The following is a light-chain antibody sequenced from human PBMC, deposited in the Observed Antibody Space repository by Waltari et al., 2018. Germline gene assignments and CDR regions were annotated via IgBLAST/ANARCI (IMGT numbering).Light chain of an antibody. CDR1: SSNIGSNY. CDR2: RDN. V-gene: IGLV1-47*01. J-gene: IGLJ3*02. Sequence: QSVLTQPPSASGTPGQKVTISCSGGSSNIGSNYVNWYQHFAGSAPKLLFYRDNQRPSGVPARLSVSKSCTSAALAISDRRPEDEAAYYCASWDFSLSVWVFGGGSRLTVL. CDR3: ASWDFSLSVWV.